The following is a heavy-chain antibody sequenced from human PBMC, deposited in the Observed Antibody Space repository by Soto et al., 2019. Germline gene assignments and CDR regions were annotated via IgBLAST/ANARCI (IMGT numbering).Heavy chain of an antibody. CDR2: INHSGST. CDR1: GGSFSGYY. D-gene: IGHD2-8*01. V-gene: IGHV4-34*01. CDR3: VRLIGNSWLDS. Sequence: SETLSLTWAVYGGSFSGYYWSWIRQPPGKGLEWIGEINHSGSTNYNPSLKSRITINPDISNNQVSLHLNSVTPDDTAVYYCVRLIGNSWLDSWGQGTLVTVSS. J-gene: IGHJ5*01.